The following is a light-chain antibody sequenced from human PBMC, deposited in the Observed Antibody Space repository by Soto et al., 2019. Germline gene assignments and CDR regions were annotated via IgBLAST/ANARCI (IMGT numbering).Light chain of an antibody. J-gene: IGKJ1*01. CDR2: AAS. CDR1: QGISTY. V-gene: IGKV1-16*01. Sequence: DIQMTQTPSSLSASVGDRVTITCRASQGISTYLNWYQQKPGKAPKRLIYAASSLQSGVPSRFSGSGSGTDFTLTISSLQPDDFATYYCQQYNSYSRTFGQGTKVDIK. CDR3: QQYNSYSRT.